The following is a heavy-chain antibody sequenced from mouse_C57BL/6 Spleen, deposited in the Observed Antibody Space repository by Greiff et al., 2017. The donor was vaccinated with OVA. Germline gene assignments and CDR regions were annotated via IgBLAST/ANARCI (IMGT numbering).Heavy chain of an antibody. Sequence: QVQLQQSGAELVKPGASVKMSCKASGYTFTSYWITWVKQRPGQGLEWIGDIYPGSGSTNYNEKFKSKATLTVDTSSSTAYMQLSSLTSEDSAVYYCARGSITTVVGYWGQGTTLTVSS. J-gene: IGHJ2*01. CDR1: GYTFTSYW. CDR2: IYPGSGST. V-gene: IGHV1-55*01. CDR3: ARGSITTVVGY. D-gene: IGHD1-1*01.